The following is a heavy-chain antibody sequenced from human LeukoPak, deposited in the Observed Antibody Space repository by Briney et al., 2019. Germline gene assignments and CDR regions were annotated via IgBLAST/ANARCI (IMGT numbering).Heavy chain of an antibody. CDR1: GYTFTSYY. CDR2: INPSGGST. CDR3: ARDWSINYDFWSGFPRPFYYYYGMDV. V-gene: IGHV1-46*01. Sequence: ASVKVSCMASGYTFTSYYMHWVRQAPGQGLEWMGIINPSGGSTSYAQKFQGRVTMTRDTSKSTVYMELSSLRSEDTAVYYCARDWSINYDFWSGFPRPFYYYYGMDVWGQGTTVTVSS. J-gene: IGHJ6*02. D-gene: IGHD3-3*01.